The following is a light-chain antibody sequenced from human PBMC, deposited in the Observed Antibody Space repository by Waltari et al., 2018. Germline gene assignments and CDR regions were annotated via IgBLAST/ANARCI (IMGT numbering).Light chain of an antibody. CDR3: QSYDKILSAWV. CDR1: TSHPGAGSD. J-gene: IGLJ3*02. CDR2: ANT. Sequence: QSVLTQPPSVSGAPGQRVTVSCPGSTSHPGAGSDVQWYQPVPGRAPKPVTFANTYRPSGVPDRFSATKSGSSASLAITGLQAEDEADYYCQSYDKILSAWVVGGGTKLTVL. V-gene: IGLV1-40*01.